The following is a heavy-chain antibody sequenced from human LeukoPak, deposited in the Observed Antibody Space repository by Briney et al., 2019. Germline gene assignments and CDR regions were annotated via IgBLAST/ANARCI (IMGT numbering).Heavy chain of an antibody. CDR2: ITTISHYI. J-gene: IGHJ5*02. Sequence: GGSLRLSCVASGFTFSDYHMSWVRQAPGKGLEWLSSITTISHYIYYAGAVRGRFTISRDNAKNSLYLQMNSLRGEDTAVYYCARSGGPGTYHQLRYNWFDPWGQGTLVTVSS. CDR1: GFTFSDYH. V-gene: IGHV3-21*01. CDR3: ARSGGPGTYHQLRYNWFDP. D-gene: IGHD3-10*01.